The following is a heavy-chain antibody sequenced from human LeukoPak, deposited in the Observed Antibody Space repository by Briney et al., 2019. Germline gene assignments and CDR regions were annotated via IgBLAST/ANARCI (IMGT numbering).Heavy chain of an antibody. J-gene: IGHJ4*02. Sequence: ASVKVSCKASGYTFSGYYIHCVRQAPGQGLEWMGYSSPNSGGANSAQKFRGRVTMTRDTSISTAYMELTRLGFDDTAVYYCAREGDGLLSKDFDYWGQGTLVTVSS. CDR1: GYTFSGYY. CDR3: AREGDGLLSKDFDY. V-gene: IGHV1-2*02. D-gene: IGHD2-15*01. CDR2: SSPNSGGA.